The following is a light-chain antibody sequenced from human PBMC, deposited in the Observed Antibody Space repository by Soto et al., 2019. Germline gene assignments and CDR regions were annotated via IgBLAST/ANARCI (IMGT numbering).Light chain of an antibody. CDR1: QSVSSSY. V-gene: IGKV3-20*01. J-gene: IGKJ3*01. CDR2: GAS. CDR3: QQYGSSPLT. Sequence: EIVLTQSPGTLSLSPGERATLSCRASQSVSSSYLAWYQQKPGQAPRLRIYGASSRATGIPDRFSGSGSGTDFTLTISRLEPEDVAVYFCQQYGSSPLTFGPGTKVDIK.